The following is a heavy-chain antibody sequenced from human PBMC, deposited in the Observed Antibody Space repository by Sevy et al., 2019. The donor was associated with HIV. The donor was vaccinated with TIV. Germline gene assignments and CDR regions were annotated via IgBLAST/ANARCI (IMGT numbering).Heavy chain of an antibody. J-gene: IGHJ4*02. CDR2: IYYDGNNK. D-gene: IGHD4-17*01. V-gene: IGHV3-33*01. CDR3: ARDSNEYGDYRLSYYFDY. Sequence: GGSLRLSCAASGFTFNSYGMHWVRQAPIKGLEWVASIYYDGNNKYYADSVKGRFTISRAESKNTLYLQMNGLRAEDTAVYYCARDSNEYGDYRLSYYFDYWGQGALVTVSS. CDR1: GFTFNSYG.